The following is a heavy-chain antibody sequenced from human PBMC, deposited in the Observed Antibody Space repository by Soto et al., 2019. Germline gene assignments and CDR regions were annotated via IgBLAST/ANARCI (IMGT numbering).Heavy chain of an antibody. V-gene: IGHV3-30*18. J-gene: IGHJ4*02. CDR2: ISYDGSNK. D-gene: IGHD6-13*01. CDR1: GFTFSSYG. CDR3: AKPTYSSTGSPPSPIDY. Sequence: PGGSLRLSCAASGFTFSSYGMHWVRQAPGKGLEWVAVISYDGSNKYYADSVKGRFTISRDNSKNTLYLQMNSLRAEDTAVYYCAKPTYSSTGSPPSPIDYWGQGTLVTVSS.